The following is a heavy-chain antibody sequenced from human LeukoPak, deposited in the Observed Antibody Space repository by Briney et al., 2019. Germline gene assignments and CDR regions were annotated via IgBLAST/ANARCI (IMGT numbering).Heavy chain of an antibody. J-gene: IGHJ4*02. D-gene: IGHD2-15*01. CDR2: IKQDGSEK. V-gene: IGHV3-7*01. Sequence: GGSLRLSCAASGFTFHNYWMSWVRQAPGKGLEWVANIKQDGSEKYYLDSVKGRFTISRDNAKNSLDLQMNSLRAEDTAVYYCAKNTESQVIFRDWGQGTLVTVSS. CDR1: GFTFHNYW. CDR3: AKNTESQVIFRD.